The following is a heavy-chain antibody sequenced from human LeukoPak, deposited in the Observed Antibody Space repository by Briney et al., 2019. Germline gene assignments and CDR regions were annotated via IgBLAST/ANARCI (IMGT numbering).Heavy chain of an antibody. Sequence: GRSLRLSCAASGFTFSSYAMHWVRQAPGKGLEWVAVISYDGSNKYYADSVKGRFTISRDNSKNTLYLQMNSLRAEDTAVYYCARDDVSYCSSTSCYLLDYWGQGTLVTVSS. V-gene: IGHV3-30-3*01. CDR2: ISYDGSNK. CDR1: GFTFSSYA. CDR3: ARDDVSYCSSTSCYLLDY. J-gene: IGHJ4*02. D-gene: IGHD2-2*01.